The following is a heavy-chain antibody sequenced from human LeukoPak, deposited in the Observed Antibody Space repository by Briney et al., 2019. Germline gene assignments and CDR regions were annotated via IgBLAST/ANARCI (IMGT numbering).Heavy chain of an antibody. CDR1: GGSVSSGSYY. V-gene: IGHV4-61*01. J-gene: IGHJ4*02. Sequence: SETLSLTCTVSGGSVSSGSYYWSWIRQPRGKGLEWIGYIYYSGSTNYNPSLKSRVTISVDTSKNQFSLKLSSVTAADTAVYYCARGSRYYDSSGNPSRVDYWGQGTLVTVSS. D-gene: IGHD3-22*01. CDR2: IYYSGST. CDR3: ARGSRYYDSSGNPSRVDY.